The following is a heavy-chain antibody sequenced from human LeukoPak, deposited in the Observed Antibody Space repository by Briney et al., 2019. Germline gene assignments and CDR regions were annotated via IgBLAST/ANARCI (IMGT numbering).Heavy chain of an antibody. CDR2: ISERGGST. J-gene: IGHJ4*02. CDR1: GISLSNYA. CDR3: AKRGVVIRGMLVIGYHQEAYHYDF. D-gene: IGHD3-10*01. Sequence: GGSLRLSCVVSGISLSNYAMTWVRQAPGKGLEWVSYISERGGSTTYAASVKGRFTNSIDTSLNTLYLQMNNLRAEHTAVYFCAKRGVVIRGMLVIGYHQEAYHYDFWGQGVLVTVSS. V-gene: IGHV3-23*01.